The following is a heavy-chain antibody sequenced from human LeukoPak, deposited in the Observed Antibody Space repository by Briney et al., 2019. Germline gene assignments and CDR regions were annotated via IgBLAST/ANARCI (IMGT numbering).Heavy chain of an antibody. CDR3: ARVPRGKIYMDV. J-gene: IGHJ6*03. CDR2: IYSGGTT. D-gene: IGHD3-10*01. V-gene: IGHV3-66*02. Sequence: GGSLRLSCAASGFTFSDYWMSWVRQAPGKGLEWVSIIYSGGTTYNADSVKGRFTISRDNLQMNSLRAEDTAVYYCARVPRGKIYMDVWGKGTTVTVSS. CDR1: GFTFSDYW.